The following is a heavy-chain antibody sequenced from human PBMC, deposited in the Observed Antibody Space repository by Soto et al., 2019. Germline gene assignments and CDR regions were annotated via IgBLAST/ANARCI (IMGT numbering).Heavy chain of an antibody. J-gene: IGHJ4*02. CDR3: ARDPGGGYCGAVCYFTYFDY. D-gene: IGHD2-21*02. CDR1: GFTFSSYT. V-gene: IGHV3-30-3*01. Sequence: QVQLVESGGGVVQPGRSLRLSCAASGFTFSSYTMHWVRQAPGKGLEWVAVISYDGSNKYYADSVKGRFTISRDNSKKMLYLQMNSLRAEDTAVYYCARDPGGGYCGAVCYFTYFDYWGQGILVTVSS. CDR2: ISYDGSNK.